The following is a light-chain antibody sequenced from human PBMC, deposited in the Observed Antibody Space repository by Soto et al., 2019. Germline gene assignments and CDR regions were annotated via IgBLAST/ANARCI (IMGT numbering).Light chain of an antibody. CDR1: QSLSINS. CDR3: QQYHIRPYT. Sequence: EIVLTQSPGTLSLSPGERATLSCRASQSLSINSLAWYQQKPGQSPRLLVYDTSTRATGIPARFSGSGSGTDFTLTISSLQSEDLAIYYCQQYHIRPYTFGQGTKLEIK. V-gene: IGKV3-15*01. CDR2: DTS. J-gene: IGKJ2*01.